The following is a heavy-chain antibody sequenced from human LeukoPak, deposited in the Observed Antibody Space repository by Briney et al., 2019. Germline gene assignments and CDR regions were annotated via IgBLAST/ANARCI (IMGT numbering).Heavy chain of an antibody. V-gene: IGHV1-69*13. D-gene: IGHD2-2*02. CDR2: IIPIFGTA. J-gene: IGHJ6*02. CDR1: GGTFSSYA. Sequence: ASVKVSCKASGGTFSSYAISWARQAPGQGLEWMGGIIPIFGTANYAQKFQGRVTITADESTSTAYMELSSLRSEDTAVYYCARTPRYCSSTSCYTNGDYYYYGMDVWGQGTTVTVSS. CDR3: ARTPRYCSSTSCYTNGDYYYYGMDV.